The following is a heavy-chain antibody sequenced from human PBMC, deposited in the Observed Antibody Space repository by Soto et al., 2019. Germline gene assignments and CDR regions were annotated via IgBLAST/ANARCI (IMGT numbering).Heavy chain of an antibody. D-gene: IGHD6-13*01. J-gene: IGHJ5*02. V-gene: IGHV4-4*02. Sequence: QVQLQESGPGLVKPSGTLSLTCAVSGGSISSSNWWSWVRQPPGKGLEWIGEIYHSGSTNYNPSLKSRVTISVXXXKXXFSLKLSSVTAADTAVYYCARDRSSSYLSNNWFDPWGQGTLVTVSS. CDR3: ARDRSSSYLSNNWFDP. CDR1: GGSISSSNW. CDR2: IYHSGST.